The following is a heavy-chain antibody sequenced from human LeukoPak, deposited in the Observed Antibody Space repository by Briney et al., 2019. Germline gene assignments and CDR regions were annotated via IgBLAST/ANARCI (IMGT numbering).Heavy chain of an antibody. J-gene: IGHJ4*02. Sequence: QPGGSLRLSCAASGFILSSNYMSWVRQAPGQGLEWVSVIYNGGDTYYADSVKGRFTISRDNARNTLYLQVNSLRAEDTAVYYCARDGRPYCSSPGCYHGEWGQGTLVTVSS. D-gene: IGHD2-2*01. V-gene: IGHV3-66*01. CDR2: IYNGGDT. CDR3: ARDGRPYCSSPGCYHGE. CDR1: GFILSSNY.